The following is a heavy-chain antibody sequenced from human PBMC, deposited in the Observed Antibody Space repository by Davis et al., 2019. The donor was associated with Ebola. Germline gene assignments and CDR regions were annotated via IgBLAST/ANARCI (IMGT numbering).Heavy chain of an antibody. J-gene: IGHJ6*02. V-gene: IGHV3-33*01. Sequence: GESLKISCAASGFTFSSYGMHWVRQAPGKGLEWVAVIWYDGSNKYYADSVKGRFTISRDNSKNTLYLQMNSLRAEDTAVYYCARDHGGGRMDVWGQGTTVTVSS. CDR2: IWYDGSNK. D-gene: IGHD3-16*01. CDR3: ARDHGGGRMDV. CDR1: GFTFSSYG.